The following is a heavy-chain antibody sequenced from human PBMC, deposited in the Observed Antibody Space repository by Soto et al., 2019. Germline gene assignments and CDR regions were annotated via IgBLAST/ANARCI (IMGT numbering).Heavy chain of an antibody. V-gene: IGHV4-39*01. Sequence: SETLSLTCTVSGGSISSSSYYWGWIRQPPGKGLEWIGSIYYSGSTYYNPSLKSRATISVDTSKNQFSLKLSSVTAADTAVYYCARRGVSGTGYYYYGMDVWGQGTTVTVSS. J-gene: IGHJ6*02. CDR1: GGSISSSSYY. CDR3: ARRGVSGTGYYYYGMDV. D-gene: IGHD1-7*01. CDR2: IYYSGST.